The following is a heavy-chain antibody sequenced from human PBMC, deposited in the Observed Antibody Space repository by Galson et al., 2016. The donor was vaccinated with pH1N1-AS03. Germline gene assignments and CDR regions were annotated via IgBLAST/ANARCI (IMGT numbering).Heavy chain of an antibody. V-gene: IGHV3-33*01. Sequence: SLRLSCAASGFTFSGYGMHWVRQAPGKGLEWVAVIWYDGSNKYYADSVKGRFTISRDNSKNTLYLQMNSLRAEDTAVYYCAREALHDYYHSSGPIDYWGQGTLVTVSS. J-gene: IGHJ4*02. D-gene: IGHD3-22*01. CDR1: GFTFSGYG. CDR2: IWYDGSNK. CDR3: AREALHDYYHSSGPIDY.